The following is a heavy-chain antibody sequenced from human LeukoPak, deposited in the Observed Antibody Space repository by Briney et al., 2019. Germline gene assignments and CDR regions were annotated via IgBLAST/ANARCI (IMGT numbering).Heavy chain of an antibody. V-gene: IGHV4-34*01. CDR2: VYHTGST. Sequence: PSETLSLTCAVYGGPFTTYYWSWIRQPPGKGLEWIGDVYHTGSTTYNPSLKSRGTISVDPSKNQFSLKLTSVTAADTAVYYCARDYYDSSGYYRYYYYYMDVWGKGTTVTVSS. CDR1: GGPFTTYY. D-gene: IGHD3-22*01. J-gene: IGHJ6*03. CDR3: ARDYYDSSGYYRYYYYYMDV.